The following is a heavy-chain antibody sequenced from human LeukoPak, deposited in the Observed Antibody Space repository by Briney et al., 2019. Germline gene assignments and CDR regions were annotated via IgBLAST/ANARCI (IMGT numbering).Heavy chain of an antibody. CDR1: GYTFTSYG. CDR2: ISAYNGNT. CDR3: ARQAPNSGSNAFDI. J-gene: IGHJ3*02. Sequence: ASVKVSCKASGYTFTSYGISWVRQAPGQGLERMGWISAYNGNTNYAQKLQGRVTMTTDTSTSTAYMELRSLRSDDTAVYYCARQAPNSGSNAFDIWGQGTMVTVSS. D-gene: IGHD3-10*01. V-gene: IGHV1-18*01.